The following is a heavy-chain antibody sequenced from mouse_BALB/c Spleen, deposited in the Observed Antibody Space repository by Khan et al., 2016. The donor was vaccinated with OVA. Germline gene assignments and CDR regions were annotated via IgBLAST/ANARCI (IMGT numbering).Heavy chain of an antibody. Sequence: EVQLVESRPGLVKPSQSLSLTCTVTGYSITSDYAWNWIRQFPGNKLEWMGYISSTGSTNYNPSLKSRISITRDTSKNQFFLQLKSVTTEDTATYYCARSLYYSYGYALDCWGRGTSITVSS. CDR2: ISSTGST. D-gene: IGHD2-14*01. J-gene: IGHJ4*01. CDR3: ARSLYYSYGYALDC. V-gene: IGHV3-2*02. CDR1: GYSITSDYA.